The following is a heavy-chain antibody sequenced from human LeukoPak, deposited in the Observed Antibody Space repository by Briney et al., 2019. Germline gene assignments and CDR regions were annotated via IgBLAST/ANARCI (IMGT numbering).Heavy chain of an antibody. CDR2: IKSKTDGGTT. CDR3: TTATGSYGPFLFNY. V-gene: IGHV3-15*01. D-gene: IGHD1-26*01. CDR1: GFTFSNAW. J-gene: IGHJ4*02. Sequence: GGSLRLSCAASGFTFSNAWMSWVRQAPGKGLEWVGRIKSKTDGGTTDYAAPVKGRFTISRDDSKNTLYLQMNSLKTEDTAVYYCTTATGSYGPFLFNYWGQGTLVTVSS.